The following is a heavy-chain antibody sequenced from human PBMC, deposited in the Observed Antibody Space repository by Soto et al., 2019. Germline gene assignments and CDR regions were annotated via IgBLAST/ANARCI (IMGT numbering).Heavy chain of an antibody. D-gene: IGHD3-10*01. CDR2: FNPNSGGT. CDR3: ARDWGHYYGSGSFPSPHPSDI. CDR1: GYTFTDYY. V-gene: IGHV1-2*04. Sequence: QVQLVQSGAEVKKPGASVKVSCKASGYTFTDYYLHWVRQAPGQGLEWMGWFNPNSGGTHYAQKFQGWVTMTRDTSITTAYMELNRLTSDDTAVYYCARDWGHYYGSGSFPSPHPSDIWCQGTLVTVSS. J-gene: IGHJ4*02.